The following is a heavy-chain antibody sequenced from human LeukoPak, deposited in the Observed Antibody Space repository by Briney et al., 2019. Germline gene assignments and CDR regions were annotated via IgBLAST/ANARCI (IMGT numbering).Heavy chain of an antibody. J-gene: IGHJ6*03. CDR3: ASDGLEVPAAIYYMDV. CDR1: GYTFTGYD. Sequence: ASVKVSCKASGYTFTGYDMHWVRQAPGQGLEWMGWINPNSGGTDYAQKFQGRVTMTRDTSISTAYMQLNRLRSDDTAVYYCASDGLEVPAAIYYMDVWGKGPTVTVSS. CDR2: INPNSGGT. V-gene: IGHV1-2*02. D-gene: IGHD2-2*02.